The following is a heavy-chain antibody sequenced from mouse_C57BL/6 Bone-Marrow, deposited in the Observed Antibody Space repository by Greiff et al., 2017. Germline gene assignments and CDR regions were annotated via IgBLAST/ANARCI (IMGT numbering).Heavy chain of an antibody. CDR1: GFTFSSYG. V-gene: IGHV5-6*01. CDR2: ISSGGSYT. J-gene: IGHJ4*01. CDR3: ARPSGDY. Sequence: EVQGVESGGDLVKPGGSLKLSCAASGFTFSSYGMSWVRQTPDKRLEWVATISSGGSYTYYPDSVKGRFTISRDNATNTLYLQMSSLKSEDTAMYYCARPSGDYWGQGTSVTVSS.